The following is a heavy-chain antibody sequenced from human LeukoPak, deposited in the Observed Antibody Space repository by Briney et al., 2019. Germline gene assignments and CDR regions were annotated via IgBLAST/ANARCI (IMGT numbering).Heavy chain of an antibody. Sequence: SETLSLTRTVSGCSISRYYWRWIRQPPGRGLEGIAYISDIGSINYNPSLNSRVTIPLDTSKNQFSLKLSSVTAADTAVYYCAGHHPRNTVDFWGQGTLVTVSS. CDR1: GCSISRYY. CDR3: AGHHPRNTVDF. D-gene: IGHD2/OR15-2a*01. CDR2: ISDIGSI. V-gene: IGHV4-59*08. J-gene: IGHJ4*02.